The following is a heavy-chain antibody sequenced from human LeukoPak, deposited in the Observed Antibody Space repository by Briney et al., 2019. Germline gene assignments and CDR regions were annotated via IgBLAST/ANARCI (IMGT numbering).Heavy chain of an antibody. J-gene: IGHJ4*02. CDR3: ARQGQLADY. CDR2: IYYSGST. D-gene: IGHD6-6*01. CDR1: GGSISSYY. Sequence: SETLSLTCTVSGGSISSYYWSWIRQPPGKGLEWIGSIYYSGSTYYNPPLKSRVTISVDTSKNQFSLKLSSVTAADTAVYYCARQGQLADYWGQGTLVTVSS. V-gene: IGHV4-39*01.